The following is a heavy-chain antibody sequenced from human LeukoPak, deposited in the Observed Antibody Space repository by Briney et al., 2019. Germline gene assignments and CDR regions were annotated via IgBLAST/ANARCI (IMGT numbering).Heavy chain of an antibody. D-gene: IGHD6-13*01. CDR3: ARARGYSSSWYKYYYYYYMDV. Sequence: GGSLRLSCAASGFTFSSYGMSWVRQAPGKGLEWVANIKQDGSEKYYVDSVKGRFTISRDNAKNSLYLQMNSLRAEDTAVYYCARARGYSSSWYKYYYYYYMDVWGKGTTVTVSS. V-gene: IGHV3-7*01. J-gene: IGHJ6*03. CDR1: GFTFSSYG. CDR2: IKQDGSEK.